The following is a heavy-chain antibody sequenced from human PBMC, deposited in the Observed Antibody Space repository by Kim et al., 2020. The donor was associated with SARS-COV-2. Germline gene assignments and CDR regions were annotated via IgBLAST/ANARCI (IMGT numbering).Heavy chain of an antibody. D-gene: IGHD1-26*01. CDR2: ISYDGSNK. V-gene: IGHV3-30*04. J-gene: IGHJ4*02. CDR3: AGGRSGSYRSSFDY. CDR1: GFTFSSYA. Sequence: GGSLRLSCAASGFTFSSYAMHWVRQAPGKGLEWVAVISYDGSNKYYADSVKGRFTISRDNSKNTLYLQMNSLRAEDTAVYYCAGGRSGSYRSSFDYWGQGTLVTVSS.